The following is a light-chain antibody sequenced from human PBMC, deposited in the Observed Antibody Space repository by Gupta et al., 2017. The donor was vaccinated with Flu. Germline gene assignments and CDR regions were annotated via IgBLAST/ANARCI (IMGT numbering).Light chain of an antibody. J-gene: IGLJ2*01. CDR2: EDI. CDR3: GTWEDRLKAVV. CDR1: SSNIGNNY. Sequence: QSVLTQPPSVSAAPGPRVTISCSGSSSNIGNNYVSWYQQLPGIAPKLLIHEDILRPSGIPDRFSGSKSGTSATLGITGLQTGDEADYYCGTWEDRLKAVVFGRGTKLTVL. V-gene: IGLV1-51*02.